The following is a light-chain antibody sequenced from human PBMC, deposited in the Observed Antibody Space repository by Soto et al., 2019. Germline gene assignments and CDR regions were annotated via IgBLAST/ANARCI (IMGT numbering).Light chain of an antibody. CDR3: TSYSSGSAPYV. CDR1: SSDVGNYNY. Sequence: SALTQPASVSGSPGQSITISCTGTSSDVGNYNYVSWFQHHPGKAPKLMIYQVSYRPSGVSNRFSGSKSGNTASLTISGLQAEDEADYYCTSYSSGSAPYVFGTGTKVT. J-gene: IGLJ1*01. CDR2: QVS. V-gene: IGLV2-14*01.